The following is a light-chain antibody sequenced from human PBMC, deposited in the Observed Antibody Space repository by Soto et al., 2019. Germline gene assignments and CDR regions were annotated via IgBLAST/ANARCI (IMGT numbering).Light chain of an antibody. Sequence: EIVLTQSPATLSLSPGETATLSCRASQSVSSSLAGYQQKPGQTPRLLIYDASNRATGIPARCSGSGSGTDFTLTVSSLEPEDFAVYYGQQRSSWPLTFGGGTKVEIK. CDR3: QQRSSWPLT. CDR2: DAS. CDR1: QSVSSS. J-gene: IGKJ4*01. V-gene: IGKV3-11*01.